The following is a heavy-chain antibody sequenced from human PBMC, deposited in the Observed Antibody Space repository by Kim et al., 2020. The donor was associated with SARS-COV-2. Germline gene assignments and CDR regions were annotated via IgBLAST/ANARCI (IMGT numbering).Heavy chain of an antibody. Sequence: DSGKGRFTITRDNAKNTLYLQMNSLRAEDTAVYYCARRYYYDSSGYYGFDIWGQGTMVTVSS. V-gene: IGHV3-74*01. J-gene: IGHJ3*02. CDR3: ARRYYYDSSGYYGFDI. D-gene: IGHD3-22*01.